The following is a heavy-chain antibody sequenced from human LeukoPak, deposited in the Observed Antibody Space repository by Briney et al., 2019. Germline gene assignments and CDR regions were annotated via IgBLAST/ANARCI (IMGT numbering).Heavy chain of an antibody. CDR3: AKDWGLEAAATSDY. V-gene: IGHV3-23*01. D-gene: IGHD6-13*01. CDR2: IRGTGAKT. CDR1: GFTFSSYY. Sequence: GGSLRLSCAVSGFTFSSYYMSWVRQAPGKGLEWVSAIRGTGAKTYYADSVKGRFTISRDNSKNTLYLQMNSLRAEDTAVYYCAKDWGLEAAATSDYWGQGTLVTVSS. J-gene: IGHJ4*02.